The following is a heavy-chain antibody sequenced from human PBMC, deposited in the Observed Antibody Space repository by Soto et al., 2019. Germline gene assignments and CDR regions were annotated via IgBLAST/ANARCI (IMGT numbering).Heavy chain of an antibody. CDR1: GFTFSSYG. V-gene: IGHV3-30*18. D-gene: IGHD2-15*01. CDR2: ISYDGSNK. CDR3: AKRRVVVAAALASYYYGMDV. J-gene: IGHJ6*02. Sequence: GGSLRLSCAASGFTFSSYGMHWVRQAPGKGLEWVAVISYDGSNKYYADSVKGRFTISRDNSKNTLYLQMNSLRAEDTAVYYCAKRRVVVAAALASYYYGMDVWGQGTTVTVSS.